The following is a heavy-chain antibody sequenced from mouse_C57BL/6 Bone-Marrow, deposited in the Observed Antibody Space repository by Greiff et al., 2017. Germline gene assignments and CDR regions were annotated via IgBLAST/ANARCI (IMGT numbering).Heavy chain of an antibody. V-gene: IGHV2-5*01. CDR3: AKNIYYYGSFDY. D-gene: IGHD1-1*01. CDR2: IWRGGST. Sequence: QVQLKESGPGLVQPSQSLSITCTVSGFSLTSYGVHWVRQSPGKGLEWLGVIWRGGSTDYNAAFMSRLSITKDNSKSQVFFKMNSLEADDTAIYYFAKNIYYYGSFDYGGQGTTLTVSS. J-gene: IGHJ2*01. CDR1: GFSLTSYG.